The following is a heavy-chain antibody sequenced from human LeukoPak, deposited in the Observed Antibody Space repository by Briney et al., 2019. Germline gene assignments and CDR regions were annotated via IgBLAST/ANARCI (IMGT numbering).Heavy chain of an antibody. CDR1: GFTFSSYA. J-gene: IGHJ6*02. CDR2: ISGSGGST. V-gene: IGHV3-23*01. Sequence: GGSLRLSCAASGFTFSSYAMSWVRQAPGKGLEWVSAISGSGGSTYYADSVKGRFTISRDNTKNTVYVQMNRLRAEDTAVYYCAKYRLERRGREHYYYGMDVWGQGTTVTVSS. CDR3: AKYRLERRGREHYYYGMDV. D-gene: IGHD1-1*01.